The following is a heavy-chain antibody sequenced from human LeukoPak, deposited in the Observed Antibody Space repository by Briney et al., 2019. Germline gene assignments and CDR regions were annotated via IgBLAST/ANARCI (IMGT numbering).Heavy chain of an antibody. CDR1: GYTFTGYY. V-gene: IGHV1-2*02. J-gene: IGHJ3*02. Sequence: GASVKVSCKASGYTFTGYYMHWVRQAPGQGLEWMGWINPNSGGTNYARKFQGRVTMTRDTSISTAYMELSRLRSDDTAVYYCARAGYSYGHDAFDIWGQGTMVTVSS. D-gene: IGHD5-18*01. CDR2: INPNSGGT. CDR3: ARAGYSYGHDAFDI.